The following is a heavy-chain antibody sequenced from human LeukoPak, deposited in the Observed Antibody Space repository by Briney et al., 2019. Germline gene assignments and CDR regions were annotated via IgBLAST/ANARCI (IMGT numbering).Heavy chain of an antibody. CDR1: GGSISSGGYS. CDR2: IYHSGST. J-gene: IGHJ4*02. Sequence: SQTLSLTCAVSGGSISSGGYSWSWIRQPPGKGLEWIGYIYHSGSTYYNPSLKSRVTISVDRSKNQFSLKLSSVTAADTAVYYCARSTPILTGYYKGGGHFDYWGQGTLVTVSS. D-gene: IGHD3-9*01. V-gene: IGHV4-30-2*01. CDR3: ARSTPILTGYYKGGGHFDY.